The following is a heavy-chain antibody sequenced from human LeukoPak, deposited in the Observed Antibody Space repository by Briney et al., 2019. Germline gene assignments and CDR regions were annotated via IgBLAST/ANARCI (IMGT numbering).Heavy chain of an antibody. Sequence: GASVKVSCKASGDTFTGYYMHWVRQAPGQGLEWMGRIIPIFGTANYAQKFQGRVTITTDESTSTAYMELSSLRSEDTAVYYCARERGSGDSYYYYYMDVWGKGTTVTVSS. V-gene: IGHV1-69*05. CDR3: ARERGSGDSYYYYYMDV. J-gene: IGHJ6*03. D-gene: IGHD3-10*01. CDR2: IIPIFGTA. CDR1: GDTFTGYY.